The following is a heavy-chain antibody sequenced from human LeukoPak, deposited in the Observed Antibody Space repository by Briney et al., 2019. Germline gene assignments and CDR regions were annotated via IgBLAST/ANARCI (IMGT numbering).Heavy chain of an antibody. J-gene: IGHJ4*02. CDR3: ARVRSSSWYYFDY. Sequence: GGSLRLSCAASGFTFSSYSMNWVRQAPGKGLEWVSSISSSSSYIYYADSVKGRFTISRDNAKNSLYLQMNSLRAEDTTVYYCARVRSSSWYYFDYWGQGTLVTVSS. V-gene: IGHV3-21*01. D-gene: IGHD6-13*01. CDR2: ISSSSSYI. CDR1: GFTFSSYS.